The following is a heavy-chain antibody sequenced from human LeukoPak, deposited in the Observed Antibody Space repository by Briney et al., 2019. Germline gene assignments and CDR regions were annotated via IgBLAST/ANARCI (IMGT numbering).Heavy chain of an antibody. CDR1: GGSFSGYY. D-gene: IGHD3-22*01. V-gene: IGHV4-34*01. CDR2: INHSGST. J-gene: IGHJ4*02. CDR3: ARGGGSSGYYTDY. Sequence: SETLSLTCAVYGGSFSGYYWSWIRQPPGKGLEWIGEINHSGSTNYNPSLKSRVTISVDASKNQFSLKLSSVTAADTAVYYCARGGGSSGYYTDYWGQGTLVTVSS.